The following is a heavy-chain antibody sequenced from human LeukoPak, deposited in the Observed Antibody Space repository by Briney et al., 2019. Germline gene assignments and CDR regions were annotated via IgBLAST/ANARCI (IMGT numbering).Heavy chain of an antibody. D-gene: IGHD3-3*02. CDR1: GFTFSSYW. V-gene: IGHV3-74*01. Sequence: GGSLRLSCAASGFTFSSYWMHWVRHAPGKGLVWVSRINPDGSTTSYADSVKGRFTISRDSAKNTLYLQMNSLRAEDTAVYYCARVSVGRYYFDNWGQGTPVTVS. CDR2: INPDGSTT. CDR3: ARVSVGRYYFDN. J-gene: IGHJ4*02.